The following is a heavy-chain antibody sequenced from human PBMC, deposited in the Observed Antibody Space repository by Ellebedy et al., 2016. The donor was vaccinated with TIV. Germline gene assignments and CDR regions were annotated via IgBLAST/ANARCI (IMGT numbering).Heavy chain of an antibody. Sequence: MPSETLSLTCTVSGGSISSSSYYWGWIRQPPGKGLEWIGSIYYSGSTYYNPSLKSRVTISVDTSKNQFSLKLSSVTAADTAVYYCAGLTVKRYYYDSSEYYFDYWGQGTLVTVSS. CDR1: GGSISSSSYY. J-gene: IGHJ4*02. CDR2: IYYSGST. CDR3: AGLTVKRYYYDSSEYYFDY. V-gene: IGHV4-39*01. D-gene: IGHD3-22*01.